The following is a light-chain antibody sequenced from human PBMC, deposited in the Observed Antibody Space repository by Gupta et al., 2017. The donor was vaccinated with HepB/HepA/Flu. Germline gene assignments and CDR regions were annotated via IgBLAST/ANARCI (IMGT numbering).Light chain of an antibody. V-gene: IGKV3-11*01. CDR2: DAS. CDR1: QSVGSY. J-gene: IGKJ4*01. CDR3: QQRSNWPPT. Sequence: EIVFTQSPATLSWSPGERATLACRASQSVGSYLAWYQQKPGQAPRLLIYDASNRATGIPARFSGSGSGTDFTLTISSLEPEDFAVYYCQQRSNWPPTFGGGTKVEIK.